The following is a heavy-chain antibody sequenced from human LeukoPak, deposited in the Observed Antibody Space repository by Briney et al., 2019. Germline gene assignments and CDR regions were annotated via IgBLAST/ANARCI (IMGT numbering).Heavy chain of an antibody. D-gene: IGHD1-26*01. V-gene: IGHV3-23*01. CDR3: AKFVGAMVFYYMDV. CDR1: GFTFSSYA. CDR2: ISGSGGST. Sequence: GGSLRRYCAASGFTFSSYAMSWVRQAPGMGLEWVSAISGSGGSTYYADSVKGRFTISRDNSKNTLYLQMNSLRAEDTAVYYCAKFVGAMVFYYMDVWGKGTTVTVSS. J-gene: IGHJ6*03.